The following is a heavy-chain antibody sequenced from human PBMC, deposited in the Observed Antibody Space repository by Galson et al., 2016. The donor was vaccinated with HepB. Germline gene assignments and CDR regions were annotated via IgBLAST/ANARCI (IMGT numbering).Heavy chain of an antibody. Sequence: TLSLTCSVSGDSISNVGRHWGWFRQSPGMGLEYIGSIHSSGTSYYNPSLTSRVTVSADTSRNQFFLSLTSVTAADTAIYYCVRLWTAAAVANRRGSIYWSQGTRVTVSS. J-gene: IGHJ4*02. V-gene: IGHV4-39*01. CDR2: IHSSGTS. CDR3: VRLWTAAAVANRRGSIY. CDR1: GDSISNVGRH. D-gene: IGHD6-13*01.